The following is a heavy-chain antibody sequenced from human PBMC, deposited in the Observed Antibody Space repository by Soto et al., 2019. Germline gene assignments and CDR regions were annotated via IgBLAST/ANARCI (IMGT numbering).Heavy chain of an antibody. CDR2: ISGGGGST. J-gene: IGHJ4*02. D-gene: IGHD3-16*01. CDR3: AKALRNQVLCGFDY. CDR1: GFTFSNSA. Sequence: EVQLLESGGGLVQPGGSLRLSCAASGFTFSNSAMNWVRQAPGKGMEWVSAISGGGGSTYYADSVKGRFTISRDNSKNTLYLYMNSLTAEDTAVYYCAKALRNQVLCGFDYWGLGSLVTVTS. V-gene: IGHV3-23*01.